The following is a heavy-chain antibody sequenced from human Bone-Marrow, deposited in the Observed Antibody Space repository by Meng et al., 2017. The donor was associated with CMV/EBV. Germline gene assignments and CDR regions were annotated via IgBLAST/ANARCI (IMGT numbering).Heavy chain of an antibody. CDR2: IKQDGSEK. D-gene: IGHD3-3*01. CDR3: AREQGTSLTIFGVVRLGWFDP. Sequence: LSLTCAASGFTFSSYWMSWVRQAPGKGLEWVANIKQDGSEKYYVDSVKGRFSSSRDNAKNSLYLPMNSLRAEDTAVYYCAREQGTSLTIFGVVRLGWFDPWGQGTLVTVSS. CDR1: GFTFSSYW. V-gene: IGHV3-7*01. J-gene: IGHJ5*02.